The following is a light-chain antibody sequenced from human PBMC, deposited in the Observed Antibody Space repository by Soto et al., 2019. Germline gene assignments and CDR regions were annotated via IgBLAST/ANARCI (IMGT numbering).Light chain of an antibody. CDR3: HQYDNWPWT. CDR2: GAS. CDR1: QSISTS. V-gene: IGKV3-15*01. J-gene: IGKJ1*01. Sequence: MTQSRPTVCVSLGERVTLTCRASQSISTSLAWYQQKPGQAPRLLIYGASIRATGIPARFSASGSGTEFTLTISSLQSEDFAVYYCHQYDNWPWTFGQGSKADI.